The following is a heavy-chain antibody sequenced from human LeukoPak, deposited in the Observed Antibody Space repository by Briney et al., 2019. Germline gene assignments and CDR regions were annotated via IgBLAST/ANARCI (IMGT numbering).Heavy chain of an antibody. D-gene: IGHD3-3*01. J-gene: IGHJ4*02. CDR2: ISAYNGNT. Sequence: ASVKVSCKASGYTFTSYGISWVRQAPGQGLEWMGWISAYNGNTNYAQKLQGTVTMTTDTSTSTAYMELRSLRSDDTAVYYCASSTDGDYDFWSGYFVWGQGTLVTVSS. CDR3: ASSTDGDYDFWSGYFV. V-gene: IGHV1-18*01. CDR1: GYTFTSYG.